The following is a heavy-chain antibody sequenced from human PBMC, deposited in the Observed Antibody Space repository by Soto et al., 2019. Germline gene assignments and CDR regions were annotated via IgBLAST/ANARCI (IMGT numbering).Heavy chain of an antibody. CDR3: ARGTASFDY. Sequence: QAQLVQSGGEVKKPGASMKVSCKASGYTFTSYGIGWVRQAPGQGLEWMGWLNTYNGNTNYAQKLQGRVTMTTDTSTTTAYMELGSLGLDDTAVYYCARGTASFDYWGQGTLVTVSS. CDR1: GYTFTSYG. CDR2: LNTYNGNT. V-gene: IGHV1-18*01. J-gene: IGHJ4*02.